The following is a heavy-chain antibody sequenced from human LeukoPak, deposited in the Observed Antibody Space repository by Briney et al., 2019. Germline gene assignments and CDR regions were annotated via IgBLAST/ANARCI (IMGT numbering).Heavy chain of an antibody. CDR2: IYYSGST. CDR1: GGSISSYY. Sequence: SETLSLTCTVSGGSISSYYWSWIRQPPGKGLEWIGYIYYSGSTNYNHSLKSRVTISVDTSKNQFSLKLSSVTAADTAVYYCARAPVVVPAAPILDYWGQGTLVTVSS. CDR3: ARAPVVVPAAPILDY. J-gene: IGHJ4*02. V-gene: IGHV4-59*01. D-gene: IGHD2-2*01.